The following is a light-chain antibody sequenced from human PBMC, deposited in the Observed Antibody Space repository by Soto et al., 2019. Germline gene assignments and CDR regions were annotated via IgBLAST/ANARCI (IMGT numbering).Light chain of an antibody. Sequence: DIQMTQSPSSLSASVGDRVTITCRASQDINSYLAWYQQKPGKVPKLLIYSASTLQSGVPSRFSGSGSGTDFTLTISSLQPEDFATYYCQQNSNTPWTFGQGTKVDIK. CDR1: QDINSY. V-gene: IGKV1-27*01. CDR3: QQNSNTPWT. CDR2: SAS. J-gene: IGKJ1*01.